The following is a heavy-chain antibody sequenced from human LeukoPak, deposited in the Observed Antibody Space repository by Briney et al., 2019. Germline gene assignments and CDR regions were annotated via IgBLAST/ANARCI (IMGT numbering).Heavy chain of an antibody. Sequence: GGSLRLSCAASGFTFINAWMTWVRQAPGKGLEWVGRIKSKTDGGTTDYAAPVKGRFTTSRDDSKNTLYLQMNSLKTEDTAVYYCITTSIGGALFDNWGQGTLVTVSS. CDR2: IKSKTDGGTT. CDR3: ITTSIGGALFDN. J-gene: IGHJ4*02. CDR1: GFTFINAW. D-gene: IGHD1-26*01. V-gene: IGHV3-15*01.